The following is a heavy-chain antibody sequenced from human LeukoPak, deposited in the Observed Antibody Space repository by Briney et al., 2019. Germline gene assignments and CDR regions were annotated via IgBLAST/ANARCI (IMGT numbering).Heavy chain of an antibody. J-gene: IGHJ3*02. CDR1: GGSISSGGYY. V-gene: IGHV4-31*03. Sequence: SETLSLTCTVSGGSISSGGYYWSWIRQHPGKGLEWIGYIYYSGSTYYNPSLKSRVTISVDTSKNQFSLKLSSVTAADTAVYYCARGGRSGAFDIWGQGTMVTVSS. CDR2: IYYSGST. D-gene: IGHD3-16*01. CDR3: ARGGRSGAFDI.